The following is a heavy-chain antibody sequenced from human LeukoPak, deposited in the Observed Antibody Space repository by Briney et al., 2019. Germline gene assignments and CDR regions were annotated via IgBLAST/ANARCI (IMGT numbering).Heavy chain of an antibody. D-gene: IGHD5-12*01. CDR2: ISTSSTYI. J-gene: IGHJ6*02. V-gene: IGHV3-21*01. CDR3: ARANTYDSNYYYGMDV. CDR1: GFTFGDYA. Sequence: GGSLRLSCTASGFTFGDYAMSWVRQAPGKGLEWVSSISTSSTYIYYADSVKGRFTISRDNSKNTLYLQMNSLRAEDTAVYYCARANTYDSNYYYGMDVWGQGTTVTVSS.